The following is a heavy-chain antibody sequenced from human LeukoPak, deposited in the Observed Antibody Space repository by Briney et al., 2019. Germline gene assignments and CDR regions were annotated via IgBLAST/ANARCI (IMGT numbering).Heavy chain of an antibody. CDR1: GGSISSSSYF. Sequence: SETLSLTCTVSGGSISSSSYFWGWIRPPPGKGLEWIGIIYYSGSTYYNPSLKSRVTISVDTSRSQFSLRLSSVTAADTAVYYCASVSKTVVPATIDYWGQGTLVLVSS. V-gene: IGHV4-39*01. CDR3: ASVSKTVVPATIDY. D-gene: IGHD2-15*01. CDR2: IYYSGST. J-gene: IGHJ4*02.